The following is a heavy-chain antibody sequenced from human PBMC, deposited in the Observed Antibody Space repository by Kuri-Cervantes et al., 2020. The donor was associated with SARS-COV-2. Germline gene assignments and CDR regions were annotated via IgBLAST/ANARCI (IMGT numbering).Heavy chain of an antibody. J-gene: IGHJ6*02. CDR3: AKDLYSYGYYYYGMDV. CDR1: GFTFSSYA. Sequence: GESLKISCAASGFTFSSYAMSWVRQAPGKGLEWVSAISGSGGSTYYADSVKGRFTISRDNSKNTLYLQMNSLRAEDTDVYYCAKDLYSYGYYYYGMDVWGQGTTVTVSS. V-gene: IGHV3-23*01. CDR2: ISGSGGST. D-gene: IGHD5-18*01.